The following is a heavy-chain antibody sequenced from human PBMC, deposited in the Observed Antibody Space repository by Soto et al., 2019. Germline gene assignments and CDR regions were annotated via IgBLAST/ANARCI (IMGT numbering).Heavy chain of an antibody. CDR3: ARQLSGIAAAGTEKFNGAWFEP. J-gene: IGHJ5*02. CDR2: IIPIFGTA. D-gene: IGHD6-13*01. V-gene: IGHV1-69*13. Sequence: SVKVSCKASGGTFSSYAISWVRQAPGQGLEWMGGIIPIFGTANYAQKFQGRVTITADESTSTAYMELSSLRSEDTAVYYCARQLSGIAAAGTEKFNGAWFEPWGQGTQVSVTS. CDR1: GGTFSSYA.